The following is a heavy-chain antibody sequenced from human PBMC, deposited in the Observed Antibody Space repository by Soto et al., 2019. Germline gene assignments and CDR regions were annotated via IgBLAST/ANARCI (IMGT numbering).Heavy chain of an antibody. CDR3: ARALPTYSSSYFDY. J-gene: IGHJ4*02. Sequence: EVQLLEPGGDLVQPGGSLRLSCAASGFTFSSYAMSWVRQAPGKGLEWVSTISGRGDDTDYTDSVKGRFTISRDNSKNTLYVHMNSLRAEDTAVYYCARALPTYSSSYFDYWGQGTLVTVSS. CDR1: GFTFSSYA. D-gene: IGHD3-22*01. V-gene: IGHV3-23*01. CDR2: ISGRGDDT.